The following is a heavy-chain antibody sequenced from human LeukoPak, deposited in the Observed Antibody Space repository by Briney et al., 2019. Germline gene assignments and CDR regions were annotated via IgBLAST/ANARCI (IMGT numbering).Heavy chain of an antibody. CDR3: TTAMYYDFWSGYPYFDY. J-gene: IGHJ4*02. CDR1: GFTFSNAW. Sequence: GGSLRLSCAASGFTFSNAWMSWVRQAPGKGLEWVGRIKSKTGGGTTDYAAPVKGRFTISRDDSKNTLYLQMNSLKTEDTAVYYCTTAMYYDFWSGYPYFDYWGQGTLVTVSS. V-gene: IGHV3-15*01. D-gene: IGHD3-3*01. CDR2: IKSKTGGGTT.